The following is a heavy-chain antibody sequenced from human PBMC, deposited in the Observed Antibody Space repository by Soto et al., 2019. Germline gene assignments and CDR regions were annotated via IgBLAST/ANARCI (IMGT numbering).Heavy chain of an antibody. J-gene: IGHJ6*02. CDR1: GGTFSSYA. CDR2: IIPIFGTA. CDR3: ARVDYYDSSGYQNTYYYYYGMDV. V-gene: IGHV1-69*06. Sequence: QVQLVQSGAEVKKPGSSVKVSCKASGGTFSSYAISWVRQASGQGLEWMGGIIPIFGTANYAQKFQGRVTITADKSTSTAYMELSSLRSEDTAVYYCARVDYYDSSGYQNTYYYYYGMDVWGQGTTVTVSS. D-gene: IGHD3-22*01.